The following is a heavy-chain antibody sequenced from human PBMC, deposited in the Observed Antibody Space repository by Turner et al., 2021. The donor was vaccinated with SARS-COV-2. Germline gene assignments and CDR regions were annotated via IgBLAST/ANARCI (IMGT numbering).Heavy chain of an antibody. CDR1: GYTLTELS. D-gene: IGHD6-13*01. V-gene: IGHV1-24*01. CDR3: ATAPPIAAAGRWFDP. J-gene: IGHJ5*02. CDR2: FDPEDGGK. Sequence: QVQLVQSGAEVKKPGASVKVSCKVSGYTLTELSMHWVRQAPGKGLEWVGGFDPEDGGKNYAQKFQGRVTMTEDTSTDTAYMELSSLRSEDTAVYYCATAPPIAAAGRWFDPWGQGTLVTVSS.